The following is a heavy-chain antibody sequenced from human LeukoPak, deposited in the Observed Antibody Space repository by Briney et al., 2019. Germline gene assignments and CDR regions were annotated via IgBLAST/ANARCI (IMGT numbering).Heavy chain of an antibody. CDR1: GGSISNKY. V-gene: IGHV4-59*01. J-gene: IGHJ2*01. CDR3: ASIAAGRYFDL. Sequence: SETLSLTCTVSGGSISNKYWSWIRQPPGKGLEWIGYIYYSGNTNYNPSLKSRVTILVDTSKNQVSLKLSSVTAADTAVYYCASIAAGRYFDLWGRGTLVTVSS. CDR2: IYYSGNT. D-gene: IGHD6-13*01.